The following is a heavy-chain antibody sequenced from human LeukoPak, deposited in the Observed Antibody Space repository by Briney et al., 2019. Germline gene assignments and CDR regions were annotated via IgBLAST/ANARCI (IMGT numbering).Heavy chain of an antibody. CDR2: IIPNFGTA. J-gene: IGHJ6*03. D-gene: IGHD6-19*01. V-gene: IGHV1-69*05. CDR3: ARGPSDYYYYMDV. Sequence: SVKVSCKASGGTFSSYAISWVRQAPGQGLEWMGRIIPNFGTANYAQKFQGRVRITTDESTSTAYMELSSLRSEDTAVYYCARGPSDYYYYMDVWGKGTTVTVSS. CDR1: GGTFSSYA.